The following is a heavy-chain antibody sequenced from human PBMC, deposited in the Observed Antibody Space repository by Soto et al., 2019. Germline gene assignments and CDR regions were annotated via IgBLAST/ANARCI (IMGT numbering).Heavy chain of an antibody. CDR2: LDNDGTNT. CDR3: ARDGGTYFDY. V-gene: IGHV3-74*01. Sequence: GGSLRLSCAASGFTFSTYWMHWVRQAPGKGLVWVSRLDNDGTNTRYADYVKGRFTVSRDNGKNTVYLQMDSLRAEDTAVYYCARDGGTYFDYWGQGTLVTVPS. D-gene: IGHD3-16*01. CDR1: GFTFSTYW. J-gene: IGHJ4*02.